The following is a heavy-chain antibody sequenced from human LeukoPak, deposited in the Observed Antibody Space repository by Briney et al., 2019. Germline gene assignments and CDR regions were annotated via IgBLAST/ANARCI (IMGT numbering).Heavy chain of an antibody. Sequence: GGSLRLSCVASDFSFSNYDMYWVRQAAGRGLEWVSALGTNGDTYYLGSVKGRFTISGENGKNSLYLQMNSLGVDDTAVYYCAREWRGIASHYHGMDLWGQGTTVTVSS. D-gene: IGHD6-6*01. J-gene: IGHJ6*02. CDR2: LGTNGDT. V-gene: IGHV3-13*01. CDR3: AREWRGIASHYHGMDL. CDR1: DFSFSNYD.